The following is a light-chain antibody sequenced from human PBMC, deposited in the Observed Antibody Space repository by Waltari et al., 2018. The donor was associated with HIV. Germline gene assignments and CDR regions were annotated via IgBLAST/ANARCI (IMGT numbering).Light chain of an antibody. V-gene: IGKV3-20*01. CDR3: QQYGNSPQT. Sequence: EIVLTQYPGTLSLSPGERATLSCRASQRVSNSYLAWYRQKPGQAPKLLIYSTYSRATGSPDRFSGSGSGTDFTLTISRLEPEDFAVYYCQQYGNSPQTFGQGTKVEIK. J-gene: IGKJ1*01. CDR1: QRVSNSY. CDR2: STY.